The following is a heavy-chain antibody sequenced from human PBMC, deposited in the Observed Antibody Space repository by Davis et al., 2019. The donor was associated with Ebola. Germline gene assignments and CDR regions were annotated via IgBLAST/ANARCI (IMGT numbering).Heavy chain of an antibody. CDR3: ARGRLLWFGELFP. J-gene: IGHJ5*02. CDR2: INHSGST. Sequence: SETLSLTCAVYGGSFSGYYWSWIRQPPGKGLEWIGEINHSGSTNYNPSLKSRVTISVDTSKKQFSLKLSSVTDADTAVYYCARGRLLWFGELFPWGQGTLVTVSS. D-gene: IGHD3-10*01. CDR1: GGSFSGYY. V-gene: IGHV4-34*01.